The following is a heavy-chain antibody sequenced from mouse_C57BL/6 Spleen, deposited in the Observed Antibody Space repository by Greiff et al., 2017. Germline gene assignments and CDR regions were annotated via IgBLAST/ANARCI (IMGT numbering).Heavy chain of an antibody. CDR2: INYDGSST. J-gene: IGHJ4*01. V-gene: IGHV5-16*01. CDR3: ARERDYGPYAMDY. D-gene: IGHD1-1*01. CDR1: GFTFSDYY. Sequence: DVQLVESEGGLVQPGSSMKLSCTASGFTFSDYYMAWVRQVPEKGLEWVANINYDGSSTYYLDSLKSRFIISRDNAKNILYLQMSSLKSEDTATYYCARERDYGPYAMDYWGQGTSVTVSS.